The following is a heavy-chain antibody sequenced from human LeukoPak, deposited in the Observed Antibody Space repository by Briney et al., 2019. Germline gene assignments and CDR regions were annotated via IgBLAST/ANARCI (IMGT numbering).Heavy chain of an antibody. CDR1: GYTFTSYY. J-gene: IGHJ4*02. CDR2: INPSGGST. V-gene: IGHV1-46*01. CDR3: ARASQYGSGSPYYFDY. Sequence: GASVKVSCKARGYTFTSYYMHWVRQDPGQGLEWMGIINPSGGSTSYAQKFQGRVTMTRDTSTSTVYMELSSLRSEDTAVYYCARASQYGSGSPYYFDYWGQGTLVTVSS. D-gene: IGHD3-10*01.